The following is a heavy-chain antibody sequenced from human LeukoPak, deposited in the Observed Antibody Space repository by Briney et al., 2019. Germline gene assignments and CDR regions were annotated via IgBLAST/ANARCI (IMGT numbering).Heavy chain of an antibody. V-gene: IGHV4-39*01. CDR2: IYYSGST. CDR3: ARHPIRLASLDF. J-gene: IGHJ4*02. CDR1: DGSISSSSYY. Sequence: PSETLSLTCTVSDGSISSSSYYWGWIRQPPGKGLEWIGSIYYSGSTYYNPSLKNRVTISVAPSKNQFSLKFSSVTAADTAVYSCARHPIRLASLDFWGQGTQVTVSS.